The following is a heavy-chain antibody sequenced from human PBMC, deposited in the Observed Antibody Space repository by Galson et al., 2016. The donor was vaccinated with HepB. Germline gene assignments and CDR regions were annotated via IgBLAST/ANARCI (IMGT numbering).Heavy chain of an antibody. V-gene: IGHV3-11*06. D-gene: IGHD3-3*01. CDR2: ISSGSSYT. J-gene: IGHJ6*03. CDR1: GFTFSDYY. Sequence: SLRLSCAASGFTFSDYYMNWIRQAPGKGLEWISYISSGSSYTRYADAVKGRFTISRDNSKNTLYLQMNSLRPEDTAVYYCAKGHNSPAEWVIPEYYYYYCMDVWGKGTAVTVSS. CDR3: AKGHNSPAEWVIPEYYYYYCMDV.